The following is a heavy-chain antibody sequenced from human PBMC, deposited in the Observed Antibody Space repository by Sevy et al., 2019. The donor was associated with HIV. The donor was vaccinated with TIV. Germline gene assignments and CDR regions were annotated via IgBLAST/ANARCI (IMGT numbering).Heavy chain of an antibody. CDR3: ARGREPIVVVPAARPPYYYYGMDV. Sequence: ASVKVSCKASGGTFSSYAISWVRQAPGQGLEWMGGIIPIFGTANYAQKFQGRVTITADESTSTAYMELSSLRSEDMAVYYCARGREPIVVVPAARPPYYYYGMDVWGQGTTVTVSS. CDR2: IIPIFGTA. CDR1: GGTFSSYA. J-gene: IGHJ6*02. D-gene: IGHD2-2*01. V-gene: IGHV1-69*13.